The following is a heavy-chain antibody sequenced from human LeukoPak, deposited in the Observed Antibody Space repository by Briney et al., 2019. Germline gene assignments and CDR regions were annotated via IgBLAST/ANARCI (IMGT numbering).Heavy chain of an antibody. J-gene: IGHJ4*02. V-gene: IGHV3-7*03. D-gene: IGHD3-10*01. CDR2: IKEDGGQK. CDR3: ARGGDKNVM. Sequence: GGSLRLSCVVSGFTFSEYWMTWVRQAPGKGLEWVANIKEDGGQKHYVDSVKGRFTIFRDNAKNTLYLQMDSLRAEDTAVYYCARGGDKNVMGGQGTLVTVSS. CDR1: GFTFSEYW.